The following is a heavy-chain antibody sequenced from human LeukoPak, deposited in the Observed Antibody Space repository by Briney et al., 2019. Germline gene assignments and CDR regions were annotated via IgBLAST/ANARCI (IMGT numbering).Heavy chain of an antibody. D-gene: IGHD3-22*01. CDR3: ERERSLPGYYYSGGSDYFFDC. V-gene: IGHV3-7*01. CDR2: IKEDGSEK. J-gene: IGHJ5*01. CDR1: GFTFSSYW. Sequence: GGSLRLSCAASGFTFSSYWMRWVRQAPGKGLEWVANIKEDGSEKYYVDSVKGRFTISRDNAKNSLNLQMNSLRAEDTAVYYCERERSLPGYYYSGGSDYFFDCRGEGTLVTVSS.